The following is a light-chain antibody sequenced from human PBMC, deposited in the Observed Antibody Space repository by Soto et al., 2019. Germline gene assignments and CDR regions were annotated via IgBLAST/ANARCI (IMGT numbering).Light chain of an antibody. CDR2: AAS. J-gene: IGKJ4*01. V-gene: IGKV1-39*01. CDR1: QSISSY. CDR3: QQSYSTPLT. Sequence: DIQMTQSPSSLSASVGDRVTITLQASQSISSYLNWYQQKPGKAPKLRIYAASSLQSGVPSRFSGSGSGTDFTLTISSLQPEDFATYYCQQSYSTPLTFGGGTKVEIK.